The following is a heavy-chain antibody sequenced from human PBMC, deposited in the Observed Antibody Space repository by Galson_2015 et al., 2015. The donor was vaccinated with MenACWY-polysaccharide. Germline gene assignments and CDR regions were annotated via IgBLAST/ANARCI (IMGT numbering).Heavy chain of an antibody. V-gene: IGHV3-33*03. CDR1: GFTFSHYG. D-gene: IGHD5-12*01. CDR3: ATIRGSAPNYYMDV. Sequence: SLRLSCAASGFTFSHYGMQWVRQAPGKGLEWVALIWYDGSNKYYSEPVKGRFAISRDNSKNTLYLQMNSLRVEDTAVYYCATIRGSAPNYYMDVWGKGTTVTVSS. CDR2: IWYDGSNK. J-gene: IGHJ6*03.